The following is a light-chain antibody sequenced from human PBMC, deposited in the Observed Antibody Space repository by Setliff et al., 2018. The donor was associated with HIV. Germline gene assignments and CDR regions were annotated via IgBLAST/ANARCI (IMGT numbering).Light chain of an antibody. CDR1: SGDIGSFTF. CDR3: SSYTSNGLYV. CDR2: EVS. Sequence: QSALTQPASVSGPPGQSITISCTGSSGDIGSFTFVSWYQQYPDEAPKLIIFEVSDRPSGISDRFSGSKSANTASLTISGLQAEDEADYYCSSYTSNGLYVFGTGTKV. J-gene: IGLJ1*01. V-gene: IGLV2-14*03.